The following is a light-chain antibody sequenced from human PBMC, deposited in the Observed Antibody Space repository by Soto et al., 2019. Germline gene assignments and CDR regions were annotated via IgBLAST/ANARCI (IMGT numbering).Light chain of an antibody. CDR2: DVT. J-gene: IGLJ1*01. Sequence: QSVLTQPASVSGSPGQSITISCTGTSSDVGGYNYVSWYQQHPGKAPKLMIYDVTDRPSGVSNRFSGSKSGNTASLTISGLQAEDEADYFCCSYTSSSTPYVFGTGTKLTV. CDR3: CSYTSSSTPYV. V-gene: IGLV2-14*01. CDR1: SSDVGGYNY.